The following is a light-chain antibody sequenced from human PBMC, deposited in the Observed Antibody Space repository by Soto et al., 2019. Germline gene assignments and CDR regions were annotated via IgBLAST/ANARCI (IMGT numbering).Light chain of an antibody. Sequence: AQSPGTLSSPPGERATLSCRAGEAVSSNYLAWYQQKPGQAPRLLISGASGRATGVPDRFSGSGSGTDFTLTIDRLESEDFAVYFCQQYGDLPWTFGQGTKVDIK. CDR2: GAS. V-gene: IGKV3-20*01. CDR3: QQYGDLPWT. J-gene: IGKJ1*01. CDR1: EAVSSNY.